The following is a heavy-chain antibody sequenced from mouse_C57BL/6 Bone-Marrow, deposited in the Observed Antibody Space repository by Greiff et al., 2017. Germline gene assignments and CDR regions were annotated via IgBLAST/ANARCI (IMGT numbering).Heavy chain of an antibody. CDR1: GYTFTSYW. Sequence: VQLQQPGAELVKPGASVKLSCKASGYTFTSYWMHWVKQRPGQGLEWIGMIHPNSGSTNYNEKFKSKATLTVDKSSSTAYMQLSSLTSEDSAVYYCARTVIYYGNFWFAYWGQGTLVTVSA. V-gene: IGHV1-64*01. CDR2: IHPNSGST. CDR3: ARTVIYYGNFWFAY. J-gene: IGHJ3*01. D-gene: IGHD2-1*01.